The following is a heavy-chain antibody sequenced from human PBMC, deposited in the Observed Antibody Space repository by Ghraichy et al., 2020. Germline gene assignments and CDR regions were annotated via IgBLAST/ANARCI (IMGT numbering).Heavy chain of an antibody. Sequence: GESLRLSCTGSGFTLSSYEINWVRQAPGKGLEWVAFISRSGDIRHYADSVKGRFIISRDNTRESLYLHLNSLEVEDTAVYYCARDLRSPWFDPWGQGTRVTVSS. CDR3: ARDLRSPWFDP. CDR1: GFTLSSYE. CDR2: ISRSGDIR. D-gene: IGHD3-10*01. V-gene: IGHV3-48*03. J-gene: IGHJ5*02.